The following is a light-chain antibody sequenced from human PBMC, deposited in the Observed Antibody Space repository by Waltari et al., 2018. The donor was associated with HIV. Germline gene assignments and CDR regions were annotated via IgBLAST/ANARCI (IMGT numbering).Light chain of an antibody. V-gene: IGLV2-14*01. Sequence: QSALTQPDSVSGSPGQSITISCTGTSSDVGGYNDVSWYQQHPGKAPKLMIYEVSNRPSGVSNRFSGSKSGNTASLTISGLQAEDEADYYCSSYTSSSTYVVFGGGTKLTVL. CDR1: SSDVGGYND. J-gene: IGLJ2*01. CDR2: EVS. CDR3: SSYTSSSTYVV.